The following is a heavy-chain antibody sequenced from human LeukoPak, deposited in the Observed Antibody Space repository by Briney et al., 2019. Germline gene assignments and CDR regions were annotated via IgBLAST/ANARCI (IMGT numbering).Heavy chain of an antibody. CDR3: AREYYYDSSGYYYGDYCYYMDV. D-gene: IGHD3-22*01. CDR2: MNPNSGNT. V-gene: IGHV1-8*01. Sequence: ASVKVSCKASGYTFTSYDINWVRQATGQGLEWMGWMNPNSGNTGYAQKFQGRVTMTRNTSISTAYMELSSLRSEDTAVYYCAREYYYDSSGYYYGDYCYYMDVWGKGTTVTGSS. CDR1: GYTFTSYD. J-gene: IGHJ6*03.